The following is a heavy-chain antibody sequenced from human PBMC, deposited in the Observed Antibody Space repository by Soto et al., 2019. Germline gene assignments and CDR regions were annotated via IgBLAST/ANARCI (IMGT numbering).Heavy chain of an antibody. J-gene: IGHJ4*02. CDR1: GGSISSGNYY. V-gene: IGHV4-30-4*01. CDR2: ISYSGTT. D-gene: IGHD4-17*01. CDR3: ATMGTPVTGLYYFDY. Sequence: QVQLQESGPGLVKPSQTLSLTCTVSGGSISSGNYYWSWIRQPPGKGLEWIGFISYSGTTHYSASLRIRVSISVDTSKNQFSLDLSPVTAADTAVYYCATMGTPVTGLYYFDYWGQGTLVTVSS.